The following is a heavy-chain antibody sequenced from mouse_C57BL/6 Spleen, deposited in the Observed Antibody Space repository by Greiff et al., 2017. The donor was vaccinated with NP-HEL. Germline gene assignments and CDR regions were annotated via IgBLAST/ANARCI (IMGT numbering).Heavy chain of an antibody. CDR2: IYPGDGDT. J-gene: IGHJ2*01. CDR1: GYAFSSYW. V-gene: IGHV1-80*01. D-gene: IGHD4-1*01. CDR3: ARSGLTGTLGDY. Sequence: QVQLQQSGAELVKPGASVKISCKASGYAFSSYWMNWVKQRPGKGLEWIGQIYPGDGDTNYNGKFKGKATLTADKSSSTAYMQLSSLTSEDSAVYFCARSGLTGTLGDYWGQGTTLTVSS.